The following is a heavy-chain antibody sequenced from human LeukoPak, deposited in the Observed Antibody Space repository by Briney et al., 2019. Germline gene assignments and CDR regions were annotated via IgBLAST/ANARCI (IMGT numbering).Heavy chain of an antibody. CDR3: PRNWNDDY. CDR2: ISGSGVST. CDR1: GFTFNSYA. J-gene: IGHJ4*02. V-gene: IGHV3-23*01. D-gene: IGHD1-1*01. Sequence: GGSLRLSCAASGFTFNSYALNWVRQAPGKGLEWVSAISGSGVSTYYADSVKGRFTISRDNSKNTLYLQMNSLRAEDTAVYYCPRNWNDDYWGQGTLVTVSS.